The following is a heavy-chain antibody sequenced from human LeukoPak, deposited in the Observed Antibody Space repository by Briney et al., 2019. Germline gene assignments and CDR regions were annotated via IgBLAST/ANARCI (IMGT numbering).Heavy chain of an antibody. D-gene: IGHD3-3*01. J-gene: IGHJ5*02. CDR2: IYYGGST. Sequence: SETLSLTCTVSGGSISSSSYYWGWIRQPPGKGLEWIGSIYYGGSTYYNPSLKSRVTISVDTPKNQFSLKLSSVTAADTAVYYCARSEITIFGVVNYNWFDPWGQGTLVTVSS. V-gene: IGHV4-39*01. CDR3: ARSEITIFGVVNYNWFDP. CDR1: GGSISSSSYY.